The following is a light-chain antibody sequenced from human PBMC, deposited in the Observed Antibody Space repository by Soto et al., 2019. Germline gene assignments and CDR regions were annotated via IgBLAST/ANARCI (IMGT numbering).Light chain of an antibody. Sequence: QSALTQPRSVSGSPGQSVTISCTGTSSDVGGYNYVSWYQQHPGKAPKLMIYDVSNRPSGVSDRFSGSKSGNTASLTISGRQADDEDDDYCCSYAASNTLWVFGGGTKLTVL. V-gene: IGLV2-11*01. CDR3: CSYAASNTLWV. CDR1: SSDVGGYNY. J-gene: IGLJ3*02. CDR2: DVS.